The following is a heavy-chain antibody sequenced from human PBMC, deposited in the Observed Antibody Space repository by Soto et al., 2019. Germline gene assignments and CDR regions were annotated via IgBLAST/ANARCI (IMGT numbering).Heavy chain of an antibody. CDR3: AKDVAWTRWFHP. D-gene: IGHD2-2*01. Sequence: GGSLRLSCAASGFTFSSYGMHWVRQAPGKGLEWVAVISYDGSNKYYADSVKGRFTISRDNSKNTLYLQMNSLRAEDTAVYYCAKDVAWTRWFHPWGQGTLVTVSS. J-gene: IGHJ5*02. V-gene: IGHV3-30*18. CDR1: GFTFSSYG. CDR2: ISYDGSNK.